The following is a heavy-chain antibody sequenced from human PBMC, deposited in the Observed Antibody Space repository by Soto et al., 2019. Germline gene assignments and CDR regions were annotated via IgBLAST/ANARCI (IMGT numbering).Heavy chain of an antibody. J-gene: IGHJ4*02. CDR2: IIPIFGTA. CDR1: GDTFSSYA. V-gene: IGHV1-69*01. CDR3: ARGVVPAANEEYYCDY. D-gene: IGHD2-2*01. Sequence: QVQLVQSGAEVKKPGSSVKVSCKASGDTFSSYAISWVRQAPGQGLEGMGGIIPIFGTANYAQKFQGRVTITVDESTSTAYMDLRSLRSEDTAVYYCARGVVPAANEEYYCDYWGQGTLVTVSS.